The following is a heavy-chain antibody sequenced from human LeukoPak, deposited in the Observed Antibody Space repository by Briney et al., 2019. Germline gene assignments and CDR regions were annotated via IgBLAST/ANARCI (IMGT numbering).Heavy chain of an antibody. J-gene: IGHJ4*02. CDR3: AVNSYYGAGSFHLFDY. CDR2: ISGSGGST. Sequence: GGSLRLSCAASGFTFSSYAMSWVRQAPGKGLEWVSAISGSGGSTYYADSVKGRFTISRDNSKNTLYLQMNSLRPEDTAVYHCAVNSYYGAGSFHLFDYWSQRTLVTVYS. CDR1: GFTFSSYA. V-gene: IGHV3-23*01. D-gene: IGHD3-10*01.